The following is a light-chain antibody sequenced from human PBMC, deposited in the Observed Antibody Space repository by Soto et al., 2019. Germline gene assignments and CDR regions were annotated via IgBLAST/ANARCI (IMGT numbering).Light chain of an antibody. J-gene: IGLJ2*01. V-gene: IGLV2-14*01. Sequence: QSALTQPASVSGSPGQSSTISCTGTSSDVGGYNYISWYQQHPGKAPKFIIYDVRNRPSGVSNRFSGSRSGNTASLTISGLQDEDEDDYYCSSYTSSSTVIFGGGTKLTVL. CDR1: SSDVGGYNY. CDR2: DVR. CDR3: SSYTSSSTVI.